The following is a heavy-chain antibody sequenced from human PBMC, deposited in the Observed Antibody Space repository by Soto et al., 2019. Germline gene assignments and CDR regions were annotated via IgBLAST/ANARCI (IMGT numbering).Heavy chain of an antibody. CDR2: MSKDGSNK. D-gene: IGHD1-1*01. Sequence: GGSLRLSCAASGFSFSRDGMHWVRQAPGKGLEWVAVMSKDGSNKYHADSVKGRFTISRDNSKNTLYLQMNSLRAEDTAVYYCAKDLGGHWTFDYWGQGTLVTVSS. CDR1: GFSFSRDG. J-gene: IGHJ4*02. CDR3: AKDLGGHWTFDY. V-gene: IGHV3-30*18.